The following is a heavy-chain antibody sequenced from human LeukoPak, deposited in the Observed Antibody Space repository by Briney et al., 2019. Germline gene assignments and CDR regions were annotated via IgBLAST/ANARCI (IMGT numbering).Heavy chain of an antibody. CDR1: GGSISSGDYY. Sequence: KPSETLSLTCTVSGGSISSGDYYWSWIRQPPGKGLEWIGYIFYIGNTYYNPSLKSRLTISVDTSKNQFSLKLSSVTAADTAVYYCARARAAPGAIFEYWGQGTLVTVSS. CDR3: ARARAAPGAIFEY. D-gene: IGHD6-13*01. CDR2: IFYIGNT. J-gene: IGHJ4*02. V-gene: IGHV4-30-4*01.